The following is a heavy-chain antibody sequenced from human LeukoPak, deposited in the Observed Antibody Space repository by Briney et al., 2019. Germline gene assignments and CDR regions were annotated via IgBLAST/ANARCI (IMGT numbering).Heavy chain of an antibody. J-gene: IGHJ4*02. CDR2: ISSSSSYI. CDR1: GFTFSSYS. CDR3: ATGPNGDYFDY. V-gene: IGHV3-21*01. D-gene: IGHD4-17*01. Sequence: SGGSLRLSCAASGFTFSSYSMNWVRQAPGKGLEWVSSISSSSSYIYYADSVKGRFTISRDNAKNSLYLQMNSLRAEDTAVYYCATGPNGDYFDYWGQGTLVTVFS.